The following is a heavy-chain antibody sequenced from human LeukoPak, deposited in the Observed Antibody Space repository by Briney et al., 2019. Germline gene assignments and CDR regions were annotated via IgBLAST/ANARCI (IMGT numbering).Heavy chain of an antibody. CDR3: ARVRFGEVDY. CDR1: GGSISSYY. CDR2: IYYSGST. Sequence: SETLSLTCTVSGGSISSYYLSWIRQPPGKGLEWIGYIYYSGSTNYNPSLKSRVTISVDTSKDQFSLKLSSVTAADTAVYYCARVRFGEVDYWGQGTLVTVSS. J-gene: IGHJ4*02. V-gene: IGHV4-59*01. D-gene: IGHD3-10*01.